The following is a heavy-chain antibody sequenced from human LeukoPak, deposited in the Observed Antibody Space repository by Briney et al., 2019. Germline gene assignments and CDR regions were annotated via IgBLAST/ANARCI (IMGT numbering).Heavy chain of an antibody. CDR1: GLTFSSYS. CDR3: ARDFHRRVYDSSGYSPY. V-gene: IGHV3-48*01. CDR2: ISSSSSTI. D-gene: IGHD3-22*01. J-gene: IGHJ4*02. Sequence: PGGSLRLSCAASGLTFSSYSMNWVRQAPGKGLECVSYISSSSSTIYYADSVKGRFTISRDNAKNSLYLQMNSLRAEDTAVYYCARDFHRRVYDSSGYSPYWGQGTLVTVSS.